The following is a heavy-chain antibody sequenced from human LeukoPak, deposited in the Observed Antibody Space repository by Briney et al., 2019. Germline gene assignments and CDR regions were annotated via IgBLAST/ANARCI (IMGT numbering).Heavy chain of an antibody. CDR1: GGSISSYY. CDR2: NYYSGST. J-gene: IGHJ3*02. D-gene: IGHD2-2*02. V-gene: IGHV4-59*01. Sequence: SETLSLTCTVSGGSISSYYWSWIRQPPGKGLEWIGYNYYSGSTNYNPSLKSRVTISVDTSKNQFSLKLSSVTAADTAMYYCAIYEVQGRYCSSTSCYKNAFDIWGQGTMVTVSS. CDR3: AIYEVQGRYCSSTSCYKNAFDI.